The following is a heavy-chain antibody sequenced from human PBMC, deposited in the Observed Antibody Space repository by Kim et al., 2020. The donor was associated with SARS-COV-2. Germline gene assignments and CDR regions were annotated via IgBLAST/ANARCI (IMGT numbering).Heavy chain of an antibody. CDR3: ARDNMVRGVNANWFDP. J-gene: IGHJ5*02. CDR1: GYTFTSYY. D-gene: IGHD3-10*01. Sequence: ASVKVSCKASGYTFTSYYMHWVRQAPGQGLEWMGIINPSGGSTSYAQKFQGRVTMTRDTSTSTVYMELSSLRSEDTAVYYCARDNMVRGVNANWFDPWGQGTLVTVSS. CDR2: INPSGGST. V-gene: IGHV1-46*01.